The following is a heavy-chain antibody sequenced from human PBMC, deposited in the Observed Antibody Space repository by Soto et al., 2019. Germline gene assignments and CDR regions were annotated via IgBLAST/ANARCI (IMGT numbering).Heavy chain of an antibody. CDR2: TSASGGVT. Sequence: EVQLLESGGDLVQPGGSLRLSCAASGFTFYSHAMSWVRQPPGKGLEWVSGTSASGGVTYYADSVKGRFTMSRDNAKNKLWMQMKSLGVEDTAVYYCVDGGAIGRPPLDPWGQGTLVIVSS. V-gene: IGHV3-23*01. J-gene: IGHJ5*02. D-gene: IGHD6-6*01. CDR3: VDGGAIGRPPLDP. CDR1: GFTFYSHA.